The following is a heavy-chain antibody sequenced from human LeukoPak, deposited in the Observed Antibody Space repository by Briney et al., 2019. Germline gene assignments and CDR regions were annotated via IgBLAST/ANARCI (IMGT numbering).Heavy chain of an antibody. J-gene: IGHJ3*02. CDR3: ARDYYDIVGSEYDTFTI. CDR2: ISARDGRR. D-gene: IGHD3-16*01. Sequence: SVKVCCKAYAYRLANDGGSWVRQAPRQGIKRMGWISARDGRRNFAQNVQGRVTMARDTSTSTVYMELTSLRSDDTAMYYCARDYYDIVGSEYDTFTIWGQGTMVTVSS. CDR1: AYRLANDG. V-gene: IGHV1-18*01.